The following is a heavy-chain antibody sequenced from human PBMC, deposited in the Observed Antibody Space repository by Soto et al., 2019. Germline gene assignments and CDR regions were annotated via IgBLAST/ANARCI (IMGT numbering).Heavy chain of an antibody. CDR3: XXAXXWGLDV. Sequence: EVQLVESGGGLVQPGGSLRLSCAASGFTFSLYSMSWVRQAPGKGLEWVSYISRSSTGIHYADSVKGRFTISRDDATNSMHLQMNSLRDGXTXXXXXXXAXXWGLDVWGQGTTVSISS. CDR1: GFTFSLYS. J-gene: IGHJ6*02. V-gene: IGHV3-48*02. CDR2: ISRSSTGI.